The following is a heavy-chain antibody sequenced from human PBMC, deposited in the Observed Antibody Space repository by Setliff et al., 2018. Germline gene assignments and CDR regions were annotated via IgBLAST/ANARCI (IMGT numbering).Heavy chain of an antibody. Sequence: GASVKVSCKASEYTFTGYYIHWVRQAPGQGLEWMGRINPNSGGTNYAQKFQGRVTMTRDTSISTAYMELSRLRSDDTAVYYCARVRSSSWLVVNWFDPWGQGTLVTVSS. D-gene: IGHD6-13*01. J-gene: IGHJ5*02. V-gene: IGHV1-2*06. CDR3: ARVRSSSWLVVNWFDP. CDR2: INPNSGGT. CDR1: EYTFTGYY.